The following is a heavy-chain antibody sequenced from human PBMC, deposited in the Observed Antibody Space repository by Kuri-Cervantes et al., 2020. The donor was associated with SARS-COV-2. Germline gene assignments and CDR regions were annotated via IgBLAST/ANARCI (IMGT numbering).Heavy chain of an antibody. J-gene: IGHJ4*02. V-gene: IGHV1-18*01. CDR2: ISAYNGNT. Sequence: ASVKVSCKASGYTFTSYGISWVRQAPGQGLEWMGWISAYNGNTNYAQKLQGRVTMTTDTSTSTAYMELRSLRSDDTAVYHCAREKLRYFDWSKPPTPEYYFDYWGQGTLVTVSS. CDR1: GYTFTSYG. D-gene: IGHD3-9*01. CDR3: AREKLRYFDWSKPPTPEYYFDY.